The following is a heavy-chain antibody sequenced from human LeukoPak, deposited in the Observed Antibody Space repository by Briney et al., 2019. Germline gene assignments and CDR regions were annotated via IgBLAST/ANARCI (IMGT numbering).Heavy chain of an antibody. CDR3: ARLCSGGSCAAFDI. V-gene: IGHV3-21*01. D-gene: IGHD2-15*01. CDR1: GFTFSSYS. CDR2: ISSSSSYI. J-gene: IGHJ3*02. Sequence: GGSLRLSCAASGFTFSSYSMTWVRQAPGKGLEWVSSISSSSSYIYYADSVKGRFTISRDNAKYSLYLQMNSLRAEDTAVYYCARLCSGGSCAAFDIWGQGTMVTVSS.